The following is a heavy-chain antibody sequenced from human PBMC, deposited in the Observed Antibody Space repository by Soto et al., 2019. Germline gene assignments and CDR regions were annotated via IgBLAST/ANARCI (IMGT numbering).Heavy chain of an antibody. CDR3: ARGHAWGYSSGWYWGAFDI. CDR1: RFTFSRYT. V-gene: IGHV3-21*01. Sequence: EVQLVESGGGLVKPGGSLRLSCAASRFTFSRYTMNWVRQAPGKGLEWVSSISDSGSYIYYADSVKGRFTISRDNAKNALFLQINSLRAEDTAVFYCARGHAWGYSSGWYWGAFDIWGQGTMVTVSS. J-gene: IGHJ3*02. D-gene: IGHD6-19*01. CDR2: ISDSGSYI.